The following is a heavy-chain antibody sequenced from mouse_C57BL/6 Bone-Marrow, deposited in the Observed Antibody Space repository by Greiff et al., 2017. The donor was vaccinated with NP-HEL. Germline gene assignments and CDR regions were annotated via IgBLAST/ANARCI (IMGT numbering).Heavy chain of an antibody. J-gene: IGHJ2*01. CDR3: ARSRRSWGPSFDY. Sequence: QVQLQQSGAELVRPGTSVKVSCKASGYAFTNYLIEWVKQRPGQGLEWIGVINPGSGGTNYNEKFKGKATLTADKSSSTAYMQLSSLQSEDTAVYFCARSRRSWGPSFDYGGQGTTLTVSS. D-gene: IGHD4-1*01. V-gene: IGHV1-54*01. CDR1: GYAFTNYL. CDR2: INPGSGGT.